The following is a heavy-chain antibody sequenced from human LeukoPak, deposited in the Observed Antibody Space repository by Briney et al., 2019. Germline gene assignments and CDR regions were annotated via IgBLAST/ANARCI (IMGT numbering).Heavy chain of an antibody. D-gene: IGHD5-24*01. V-gene: IGHV5-51*01. CDR1: GYSFTTYW. Sequence: GESLKISCKASGYSFTTYWIGWVRQMPGKGLEWMGIVYGDDSDTRFSPSLRGQVTISADKSTTTAYLQWSSLKASDTAICYCARRGIRDGYNYADSWGQGTLVTVSS. J-gene: IGHJ4*02. CDR3: ARRGIRDGYNYADS. CDR2: VYGDDSDT.